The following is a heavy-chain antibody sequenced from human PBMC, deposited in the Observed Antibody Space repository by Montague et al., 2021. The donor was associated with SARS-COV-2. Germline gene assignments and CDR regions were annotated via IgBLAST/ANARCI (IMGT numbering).Heavy chain of an antibody. D-gene: IGHD3-10*01. Sequence: PALVKPTQTLTLTCTFSGFSLSTSGLCVSWIRQPPGQALEWLALIDWDDDKYYSTSLKTRPTISNDPSKNQVVLTMTNMDPVDTATYYCARIRLPGSYDAFDFWGQGTMVTVSS. CDR2: IDWDDDK. J-gene: IGHJ3*01. CDR3: ARIRLPGSYDAFDF. CDR1: GFSLSTSGLC. V-gene: IGHV2-70*01.